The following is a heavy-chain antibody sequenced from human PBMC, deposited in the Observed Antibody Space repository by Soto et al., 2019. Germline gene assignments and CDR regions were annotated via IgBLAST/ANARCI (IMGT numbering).Heavy chain of an antibody. J-gene: IGHJ4*02. D-gene: IGHD5-12*01. CDR3: ARDPSAYDLPAY. Sequence: QVQLVQSRAEVKKPGSSVKVSCKASGGTFSSYTISWVRQAPGQGLEWMGRIIPILGIANYAQKFQGRVTITADKSTSTAYMELSSLRSEDTAMYYCARDPSAYDLPAYWGQGTLVTVSS. CDR2: IIPILGIA. V-gene: IGHV1-69*08. CDR1: GGTFSSYT.